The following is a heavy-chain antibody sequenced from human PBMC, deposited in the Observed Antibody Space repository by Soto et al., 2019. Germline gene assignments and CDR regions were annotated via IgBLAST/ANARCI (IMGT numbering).Heavy chain of an antibody. V-gene: IGHV4-59*01. CDR3: ARDFPPVYHAPECSGGSCYPSYHMDV. CDR1: GGSISSYY. J-gene: IGHJ6*03. D-gene: IGHD2-15*01. Sequence: SETLSLTCTVSGGSISSYYLSWIRQPPGKGLEWIGYIYYSGSTNYNPSLKSRVTISVDTSKNQFSLKLSSVTAADTAVYYCARDFPPVYHAPECSGGSCYPSYHMDVWGKGTTVTVS. CDR2: IYYSGST.